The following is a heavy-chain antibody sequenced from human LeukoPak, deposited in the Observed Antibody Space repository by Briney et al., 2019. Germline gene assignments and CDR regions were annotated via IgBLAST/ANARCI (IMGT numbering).Heavy chain of an antibody. CDR2: ISSSGSTI. Sequence: GSLRLSCAASGFTFSSYEMNWVRQAPGKGLEWVSYISSSGSTIYYADSVKGRFTISRDNAKNSLYLQMNSLRAEDTAVYYCARVYSSGYYYKNFDYWGQGTLVTVSS. J-gene: IGHJ4*02. CDR1: GFTFSSYE. V-gene: IGHV3-48*03. D-gene: IGHD3-22*01. CDR3: ARVYSSGYYYKNFDY.